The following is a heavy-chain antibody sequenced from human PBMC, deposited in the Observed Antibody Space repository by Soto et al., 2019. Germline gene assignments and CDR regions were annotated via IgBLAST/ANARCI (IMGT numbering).Heavy chain of an antibody. CDR1: GWSFSGYY. J-gene: IGHJ6*02. D-gene: IGHD2-2*01. V-gene: IGHV4-34*01. CDR3: ARGQAAWWSQLLPDGEYYYGMDV. CDR2: INHSGST. Sequence: TLSLTCAVYGWSFSGYYWIWIRQPRGKGLEWIGEINHSGSTNYNPSLKSRVTISVDTSKNQFSLKLSSVTAADTAVYYCARGQAAWWSQLLPDGEYYYGMDVWGQGTTVTVSS.